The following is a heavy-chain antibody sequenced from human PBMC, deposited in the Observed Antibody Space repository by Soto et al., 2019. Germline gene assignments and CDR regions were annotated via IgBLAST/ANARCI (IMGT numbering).Heavy chain of an antibody. Sequence: GSLRLSCAASGFTFSSYAMSWVRQAPGKGLEWVSAISGSGGSTYYADSVKGRFTISRDNSKNTLYLQMNSLRAEDTAVYYCAKVGYDILTGYLYYFDYWGQGTLVTVSS. D-gene: IGHD3-9*01. CDR3: AKVGYDILTGYLYYFDY. V-gene: IGHV3-23*01. J-gene: IGHJ4*02. CDR2: ISGSGGST. CDR1: GFTFSSYA.